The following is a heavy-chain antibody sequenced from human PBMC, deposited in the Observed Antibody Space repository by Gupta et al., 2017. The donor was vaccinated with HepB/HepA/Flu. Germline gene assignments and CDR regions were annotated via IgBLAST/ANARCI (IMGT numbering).Heavy chain of an antibody. CDR1: GFTFSGSA. CDR2: ISGGGRST. CDR3: AKGKQWELPLDY. J-gene: IGHJ4*02. Sequence: VQLLESGGTLVQPGGSLRLSCAASGFTFSGSATSWIRHAPGKGLQWVSSISGGGRSTYYADSVKGRFTLSRDKSKNTLYLQMNSLRAEDTALYYCAKGKQWELPLDYWGQGTLVTVSS. D-gene: IGHD1-26*01. V-gene: IGHV3-23*01.